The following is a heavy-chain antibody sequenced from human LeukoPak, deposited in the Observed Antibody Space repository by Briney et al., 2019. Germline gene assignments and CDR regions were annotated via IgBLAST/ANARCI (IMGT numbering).Heavy chain of an antibody. Sequence: GGCLRLSCTASVFTFSNFPMIWFRQAPWKGLEWVSTISGSGGDIYYADSVKGRFTISRDNSKNTLYLQMSSLRAEDTAVYYCASRHPDLAGPWGQGTLVTVSS. CDR3: ASRHPDLAGP. CDR1: VFTFSNFP. V-gene: IGHV3-23*01. J-gene: IGHJ5*02. CDR2: ISGSGGDI. D-gene: IGHD3-3*02.